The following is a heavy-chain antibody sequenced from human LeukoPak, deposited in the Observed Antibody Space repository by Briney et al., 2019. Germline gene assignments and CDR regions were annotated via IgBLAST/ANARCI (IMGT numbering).Heavy chain of an antibody. J-gene: IGHJ5*02. V-gene: IGHV4-59*08. D-gene: IGHD6-13*01. CDR2: IYYSGST. CDR3: ARRIAAAGLNWFDP. Sequence: SETLSLTCTVSGGSISSNYWSWIRQPPGKGLEWIGYIYYSGSTNYNPSLKSRVTISVDTYKYQFSLKMGSVTAADTAVYYCARRIAAAGLNWFDPWGQGTLVTVSS. CDR1: GGSISSNY.